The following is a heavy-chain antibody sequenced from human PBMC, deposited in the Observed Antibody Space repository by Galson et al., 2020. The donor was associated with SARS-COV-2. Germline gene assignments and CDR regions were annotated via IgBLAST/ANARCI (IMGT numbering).Heavy chain of an antibody. CDR2: ISSSSSYI. D-gene: IGHD5-12*01. Sequence: GESLKISCAASGFTFSSYSMNWVRQAPGKGLEWVSSISSSSSYIYYADSVKGRFTISRDNAKNSLYLQMNSLRAEDTAVYYCAREGGVATIGWYFDLWGRGTLVTVSS. V-gene: IGHV3-21*01. J-gene: IGHJ2*01. CDR3: AREGGVATIGWYFDL. CDR1: GFTFSSYS.